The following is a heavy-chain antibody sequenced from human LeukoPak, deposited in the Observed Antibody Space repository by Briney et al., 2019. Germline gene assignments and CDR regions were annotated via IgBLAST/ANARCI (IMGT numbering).Heavy chain of an antibody. D-gene: IGHD3-10*01. V-gene: IGHV3-21*04. Sequence: GGSLRLSCAASGFTFSSYSMNWVRQTPGKGLEWVSSISSSSSYIYYADSLKGRFTISRDNAKNSLYLQMNSLRAEDTAVYYCAKRGPGSPQSGKYYFDYWGQGTLVTVSS. CDR1: GFTFSSYS. CDR2: ISSSSSYI. CDR3: AKRGPGSPQSGKYYFDY. J-gene: IGHJ4*02.